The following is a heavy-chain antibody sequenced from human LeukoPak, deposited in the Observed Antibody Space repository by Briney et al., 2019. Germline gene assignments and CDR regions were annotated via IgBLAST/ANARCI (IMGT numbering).Heavy chain of an antibody. CDR1: GDSITTYY. Sequence: SETLSLTCSVSGDSITTYYWSWVRQPPGKGLEWIGFVYHTGSTNYSPSLKSRVTISVDPSQNQFSLKLRSVTAADTAVYFCARITAGSYYDFQYWGQGILVTVAS. CDR3: ARITAGSYYDFQY. CDR2: VYHTGST. J-gene: IGHJ1*01. V-gene: IGHV4-59*01. D-gene: IGHD3-10*01.